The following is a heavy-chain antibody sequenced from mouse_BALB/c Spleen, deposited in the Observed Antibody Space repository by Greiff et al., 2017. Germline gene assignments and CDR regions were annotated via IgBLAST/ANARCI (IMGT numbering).Heavy chain of an antibody. CDR2: ISSGSSTI. J-gene: IGHJ3*01. CDR3: ARLGIYDYDAVAY. Sequence: DVKLVESGGGLVQPGGSRKLSCAASGFTFSSFGMHWVRQAPEKGLEWVAYISSGSSTIYYADTVKGRFTISRDNPKNTLFLQMTSLRSEDTAMYYCARLGIYDYDAVAYWGQGTLVTVSA. CDR1: GFTFSSFG. V-gene: IGHV5-17*02. D-gene: IGHD2-4*01.